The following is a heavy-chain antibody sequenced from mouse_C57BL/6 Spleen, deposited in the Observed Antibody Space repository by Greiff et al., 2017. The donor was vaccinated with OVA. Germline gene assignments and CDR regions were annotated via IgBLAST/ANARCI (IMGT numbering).Heavy chain of an antibody. D-gene: IGHD1-1*01. CDR2: ILPGSGST. CDR3: AGPSTTVPYYFDY. J-gene: IGHJ2*01. V-gene: IGHV1-9*01. Sequence: QVQLQQSGAELMKPGASVKLSCKATGYTFTGYWIEWVKQRPGHGLEWIGEILPGSGSTNYNEKFKGKATFTADTSSNTAYMQLSSLTTEDSAVYYGAGPSTTVPYYFDYWGQGTTLTVSA. CDR1: GYTFTGYW.